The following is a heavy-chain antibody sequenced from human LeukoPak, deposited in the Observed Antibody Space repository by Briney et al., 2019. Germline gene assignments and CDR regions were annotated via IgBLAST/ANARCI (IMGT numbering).Heavy chain of an antibody. CDR1: GGSISSSNW. Sequence: PSETLSLTCAVSGGSISSSNWWSWVRQPPGKGLEWIGEIYHSGSTNYNPSLKSRVTILVDKSKNQFSLKLSSVTAADTAVYYCARDKREPRYAFDIWGHGTMVTVSS. D-gene: IGHD1-26*01. V-gene: IGHV4-4*02. CDR3: ARDKREPRYAFDI. J-gene: IGHJ3*02. CDR2: IYHSGST.